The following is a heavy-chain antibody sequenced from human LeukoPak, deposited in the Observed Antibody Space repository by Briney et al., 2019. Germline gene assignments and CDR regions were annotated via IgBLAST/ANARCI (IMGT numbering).Heavy chain of an antibody. CDR1: GYTFTGYY. Sequence: ASVTVSCKASGYTFTGYYMHWVRQAPGQGLEWMGWINPNSGGTNYAQKFQGRVTMTRDTSISTAYMELSRLRSDDTAVYYCARVWVVTAVMDVWGKGTTVTVSS. D-gene: IGHD2-21*02. V-gene: IGHV1-2*02. CDR3: ARVWVVTAVMDV. CDR2: INPNSGGT. J-gene: IGHJ6*03.